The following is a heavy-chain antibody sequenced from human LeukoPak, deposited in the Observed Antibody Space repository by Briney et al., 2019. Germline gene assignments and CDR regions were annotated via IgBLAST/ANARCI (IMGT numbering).Heavy chain of an antibody. CDR2: ISGSGNRT. CDR3: ATSSYGGNFGLFDY. V-gene: IGHV3-23*01. CDR1: GFTFSNYA. J-gene: IGHJ4*02. Sequence: GGSLRLSCAASGFTFSNYAMSWVRQAPGKGPEWVSTISGSGNRTYYADSVKGRFTISRDNSKNTLYLQMNSLRAEDTSVYYCATSSYGGNFGLFDYWGQGILVTVSS. D-gene: IGHD4-23*01.